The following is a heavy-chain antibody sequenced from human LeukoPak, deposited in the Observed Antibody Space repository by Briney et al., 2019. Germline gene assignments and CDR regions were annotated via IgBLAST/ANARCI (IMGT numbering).Heavy chain of an antibody. Sequence: SETLSLTCTVSGGSISSYYWSWIRQPPGKGLEWIGYIYYSGSTNYNPSLKSRVTISVDTSKNQFSLKLSSVTAADTAVYYCAREVGYDGVYWGQGTLVTVSS. D-gene: IGHD5-12*01. CDR1: GGSISSYY. CDR2: IYYSGST. CDR3: AREVGYDGVY. J-gene: IGHJ4*02. V-gene: IGHV4-59*01.